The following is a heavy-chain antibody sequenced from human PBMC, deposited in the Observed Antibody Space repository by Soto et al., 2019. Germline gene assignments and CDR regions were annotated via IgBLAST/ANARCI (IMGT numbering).Heavy chain of an antibody. J-gene: IGHJ6*02. Sequence: SETLSLTCTVSGGSISSGGYYWSWIRQHPGKGLEWIGYIYYSGSTYYNPSLKSRVTISVDTSKNQFSLKLSSVTAADTAVYYCAREFGGGYCSGGSCPGASYYYYYGMHVCGQGTTVTVSS. CDR2: IYYSGST. CDR3: AREFGGGYCSGGSCPGASYYYYYGMHV. V-gene: IGHV4-31*03. D-gene: IGHD2-15*01. CDR1: GGSISSGGYY.